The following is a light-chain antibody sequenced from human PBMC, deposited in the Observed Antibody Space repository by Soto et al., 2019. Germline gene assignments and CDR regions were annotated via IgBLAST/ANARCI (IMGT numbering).Light chain of an antibody. J-gene: IGLJ2*01. CDR3: QVWDSSSDHHVV. CDR2: YDS. Sequence: SYELTQPPSVSVAPGKTARITCGGNNIGSKSVHWYQQKPGQAPVLVIYYDSDRPSGIPERFSGSNSGNTAPLTISRVEAGDEADYYCQVWDSSSDHHVVFGGGTKVTVL. V-gene: IGLV3-21*04. CDR1: NIGSKS.